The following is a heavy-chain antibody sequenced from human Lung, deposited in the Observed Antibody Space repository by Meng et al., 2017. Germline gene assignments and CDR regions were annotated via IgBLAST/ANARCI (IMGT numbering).Heavy chain of an antibody. CDR2: IYNSGST. J-gene: IGHJ2*01. CDR1: GGSISSSNYY. V-gene: IGHV4-30-4*01. Sequence: LQESGPGLVKPSQTLSLTCTVSGGSISSSNYYWSRIRQPPGKGLEWSGHIYNSGSTYYNPSLKSRITISVDTSKNQFSLKLSSVTAADTAVYYCARGQKGYFDLWGRGTLVTVSS. CDR3: ARGQKGYFDL.